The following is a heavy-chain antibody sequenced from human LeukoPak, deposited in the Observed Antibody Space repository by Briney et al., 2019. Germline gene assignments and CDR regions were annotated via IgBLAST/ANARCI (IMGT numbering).Heavy chain of an antibody. CDR1: GYSISTNYY. Sequence: SETLSLTCAVSGYSISTNYYWGWIRQPPGKGQEWIGNIYHSGSTYYNPSLKSRVTLSVDTSKNQFSLKLSSVTAADTAVYYCAREQSSGWYLGAFDIWGHGTMVTVSS. CDR3: AREQSSGWYLGAFDI. V-gene: IGHV4-38-2*02. J-gene: IGHJ3*02. CDR2: IYHSGST. D-gene: IGHD6-19*01.